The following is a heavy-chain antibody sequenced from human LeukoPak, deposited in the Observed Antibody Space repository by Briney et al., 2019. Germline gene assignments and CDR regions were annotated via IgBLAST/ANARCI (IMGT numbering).Heavy chain of an antibody. Sequence: SETLSLTCTLSGGSFSNYYWSWFGQPPGKGLEWCGYIYASGSTNYNPSLRSPDTISLDTSTNPFSLYLNTVTAADTAPYYCARSPIVLYDVDYGGQGTLITVSS. J-gene: IGHJ4*02. CDR2: IYASGST. CDR1: GGSFSNYY. V-gene: IGHV4-59*01. D-gene: IGHD3-9*01. CDR3: ARSPIVLYDVDY.